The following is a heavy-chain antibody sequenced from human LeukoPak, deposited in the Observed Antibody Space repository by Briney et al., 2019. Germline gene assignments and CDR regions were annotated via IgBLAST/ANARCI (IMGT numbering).Heavy chain of an antibody. V-gene: IGHV3-9*01. Sequence: GGSLRLSCAASGFTFDDYAMHWVRQAPGKGLEWVSGISWNSGSIGYADSVKGRFTISRDNAKNSPYLQMNSLRAEDTALYYCAKDMLAVAGSFDYWGQGTLVTVSS. CDR3: AKDMLAVAGSFDY. D-gene: IGHD6-19*01. J-gene: IGHJ4*02. CDR2: ISWNSGSI. CDR1: GFTFDDYA.